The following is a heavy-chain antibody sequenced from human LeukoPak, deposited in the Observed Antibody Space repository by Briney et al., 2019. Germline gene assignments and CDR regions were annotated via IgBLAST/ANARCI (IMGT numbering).Heavy chain of an antibody. Sequence: GGSLRLSCAASGLTFSSYGMHWVRQAPGKGLEWVAVISYDGSNKYYADSVKGRFTISRDNSKNTLYLQMNSLRAEDTAVYYCAKASGSGSYSDYWGQGTLVTVSS. V-gene: IGHV3-30*18. CDR3: AKASGSGSYSDY. CDR1: GLTFSSYG. D-gene: IGHD3-10*01. J-gene: IGHJ4*02. CDR2: ISYDGSNK.